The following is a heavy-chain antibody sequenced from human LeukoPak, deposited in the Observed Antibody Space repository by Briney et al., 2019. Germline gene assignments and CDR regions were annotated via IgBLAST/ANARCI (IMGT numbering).Heavy chain of an antibody. D-gene: IGHD3-22*01. CDR1: GGSISRYY. CDR2: IYYSGST. Sequence: SETLSLTCTVSGGSISRYYWSWIRQPPGKGLEWIGYIYYSGSTSHKPSLKSRVTISVDTSKNQFSLKMSSVTAADTAVYYCARVYYDSSGYYYFDYWGQGTLVTASS. CDR3: ARVYYDSSGYYYFDY. J-gene: IGHJ4*02. V-gene: IGHV4-59*01.